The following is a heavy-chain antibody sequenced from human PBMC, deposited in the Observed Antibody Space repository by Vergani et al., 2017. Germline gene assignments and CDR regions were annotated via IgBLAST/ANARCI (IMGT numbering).Heavy chain of an antibody. D-gene: IGHD3-9*01. V-gene: IGHV3-30*18. Sequence: VQLVESGGGVVQHGRSLRLSCAASGFTFSSYGMHWVRQAPGKGLEWVAVISYDGSNKYYADSVKGRFTSSRDNSKNTLYLQMNSLRAEDTAVYYCAKCVELRYYDILTGYFPADYYYGMDVWGQGTTVTVSS. CDR2: ISYDGSNK. J-gene: IGHJ6*02. CDR3: AKCVELRYYDILTGYFPADYYYGMDV. CDR1: GFTFSSYG.